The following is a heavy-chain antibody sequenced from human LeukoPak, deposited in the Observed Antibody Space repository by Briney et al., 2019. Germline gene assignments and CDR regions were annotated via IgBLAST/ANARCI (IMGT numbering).Heavy chain of an antibody. CDR3: AKPLRGYDAFDI. D-gene: IGHD5-12*01. Sequence: GGSLRLTCAASGFTFSSYAMSWVRQAPGKGLEWVSAISGSGGSTYYADSVKGRFTISRDNSKNTLYLQMSSLRAEDTAVYYCAKPLRGYDAFDIWGQGTMVTVSS. CDR1: GFTFSSYA. V-gene: IGHV3-23*01. CDR2: ISGSGGST. J-gene: IGHJ3*02.